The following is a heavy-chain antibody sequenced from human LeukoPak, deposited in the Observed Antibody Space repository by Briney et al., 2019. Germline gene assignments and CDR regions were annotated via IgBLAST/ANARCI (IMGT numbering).Heavy chain of an antibody. V-gene: IGHV1-8*03. CDR1: GHTFTSYD. CDR3: ARGRHYYYMDV. Sequence: ASVKVSCKASGHTFTSYDINWVRQATGQGLEWMGWMNPNSGNTGCAQKFQGRVTITRNTSISTAYMELSSLRSEDTAVYYCARGRHYYYMDVWGKGTTVTVSS. J-gene: IGHJ6*03. CDR2: MNPNSGNT.